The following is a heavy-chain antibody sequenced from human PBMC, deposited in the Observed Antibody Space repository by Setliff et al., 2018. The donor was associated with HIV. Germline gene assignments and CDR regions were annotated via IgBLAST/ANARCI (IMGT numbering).Heavy chain of an antibody. CDR1: GGSFSGYY. Sequence: ETLSLTCAVYGGSFSGYYWSWIRQSPGKGLEWIGEINHSGSTNYNPSLKSRVTILGDTSKNQFSLKLSSVTAADTAVYYCARRAGSDYFTRFDYWGQGTLVTV. J-gene: IGHJ4*02. CDR3: ARRAGSDYFTRFDY. CDR2: INHSGST. D-gene: IGHD3-10*01. V-gene: IGHV4-34*01.